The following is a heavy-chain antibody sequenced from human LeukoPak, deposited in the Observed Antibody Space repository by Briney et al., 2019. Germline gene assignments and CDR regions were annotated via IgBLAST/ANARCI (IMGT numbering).Heavy chain of an antibody. D-gene: IGHD3-3*01. CDR3: ARDRIYDFWSGSTLGAFDI. V-gene: IGHV4-61*02. J-gene: IGHJ3*02. CDR1: GGSISSGSYY. CDR2: IYTSGST. Sequence: SETLSLTCALSGGSISSGSYYWSWIRQPAGKGLEWIGRIYTSGSTNYNPSLKSRVTISVDTSKNQFYLKLSSVTAADTAVYYCARDRIYDFWSGSTLGAFDIWGQGTMVTVSS.